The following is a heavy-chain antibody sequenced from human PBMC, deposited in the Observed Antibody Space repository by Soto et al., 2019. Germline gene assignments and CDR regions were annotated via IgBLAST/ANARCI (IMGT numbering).Heavy chain of an antibody. CDR2: IIPFLDIP. CDR1: GGTFSTFA. D-gene: IGHD5-12*01. Sequence: QVQLVQSEAEVKKPGSSVKVSCKASGGTFSTFAISWVRQAPGQGLEWMGRIIPFLDIPNYAQKFLGRVKITADKSANTAYMELSGLRSDDTAVYYCATSVELATSDYWGQGTLVTVSS. J-gene: IGHJ4*02. CDR3: ATSVELATSDY. V-gene: IGHV1-69*02.